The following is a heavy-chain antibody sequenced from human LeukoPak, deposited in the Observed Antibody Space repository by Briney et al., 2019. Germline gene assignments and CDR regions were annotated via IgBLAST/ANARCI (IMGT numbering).Heavy chain of an antibody. CDR2: INPNSGGT. Sequence: ASVKVSCKASGYTFTGYYMHWVRQAPGQGLEWMGWINPNSGGTNYAQRFQGRVTMTRDTSISTAYMELSRLRSEDTAVYYCASDMYSSSWYVGVYYYYGMDVWGQGTTVTVSS. D-gene: IGHD6-13*01. CDR3: ASDMYSSSWYVGVYYYYGMDV. V-gene: IGHV1-2*02. CDR1: GYTFTGYY. J-gene: IGHJ6*02.